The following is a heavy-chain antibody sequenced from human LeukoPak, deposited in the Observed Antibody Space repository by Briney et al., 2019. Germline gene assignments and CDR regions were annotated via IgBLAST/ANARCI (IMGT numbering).Heavy chain of an antibody. J-gene: IGHJ4*02. CDR2: IYHSGST. CDR3: ARSRGSNYYDSHFDY. Sequence: PSETLFLTCAVSGGSISSGGYSWSWIRQPPGKGLEWIGYIYHSGSTYYNPSLKSRVTISVDRSKNQFSLKLSSVTAADTAVYYCARSRGSNYYDSHFDYWGQGTLVTVSS. V-gene: IGHV4-30-2*01. D-gene: IGHD3-22*01. CDR1: GGSISSGGYS.